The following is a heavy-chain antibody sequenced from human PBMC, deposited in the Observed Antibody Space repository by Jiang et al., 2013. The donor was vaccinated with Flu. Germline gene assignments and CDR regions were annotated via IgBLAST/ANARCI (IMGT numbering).Heavy chain of an antibody. CDR1: GNSLTSYW. D-gene: IGHD3-10*01. CDR2: IDPSDSYI. Sequence: VQLVESGAEVKKPGESLRISCKGSGNSLTSYWINWVRQMPGKGLEWMGRIDPSDSYINYNPSFQGHVTISGDKSISTAYLQWSSLKASDTAMYYCVSRGFGTNFYYGMDVVGQRDHGSTVSS. J-gene: IGHJ6*04. CDR3: VSRGFGTNFYYGMDV. V-gene: IGHV5-10-1*03.